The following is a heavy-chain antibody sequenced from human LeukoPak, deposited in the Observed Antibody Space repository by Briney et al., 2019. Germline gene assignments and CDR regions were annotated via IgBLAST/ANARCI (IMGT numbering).Heavy chain of an antibody. CDR1: GFTFSNAH. V-gene: IGHV3-53*01. CDR3: ARHRHY. CDR2: IYSGGST. Sequence: GGSLRLSCAASGFTFSNAHMNWVRQAPGKGLEWVSVIYSGGSTYYADSVKGRFTISRDNSKNTLYLQMNSLRAEDTAVYYCARHRHYWGQGTLVTVSS. J-gene: IGHJ4*02.